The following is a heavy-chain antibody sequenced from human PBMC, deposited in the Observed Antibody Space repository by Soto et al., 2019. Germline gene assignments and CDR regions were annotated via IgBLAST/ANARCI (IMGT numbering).Heavy chain of an antibody. CDR2: VFDHGST. D-gene: IGHD3-10*01. CDR3: SRVLSGNKEWFDS. J-gene: IGHJ5*01. V-gene: IGHV4-4*02. Sequence: QVQLQESGPGLVKPWGTLSLTCAVSGVSISGGNVWSWVRQPPGKGLEWIGEVFDHGSTNYNPSLKRRVTLSVDKSQNYFSLNLASLTAADTAVYYCSRVLSGNKEWFDSWGQGILVTVSS. CDR1: GVSISGGNV.